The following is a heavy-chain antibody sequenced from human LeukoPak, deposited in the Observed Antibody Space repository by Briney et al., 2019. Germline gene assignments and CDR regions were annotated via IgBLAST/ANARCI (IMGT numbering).Heavy chain of an antibody. CDR2: IYHSGST. V-gene: IGHV4-38-2*01. Sequence: PSETLSLTCAVSGYSISSGYYWGWIRQPPGKGLEWIGSIYHSGSTCYNPSLKSRVAISVDTSKNQFSLKLSSVTAADTAVYYCARAGYSSSWYSLYYYYMDVWGKGTTVTVSS. CDR1: GYSISSGYY. D-gene: IGHD6-13*01. CDR3: ARAGYSSSWYSLYYYYMDV. J-gene: IGHJ6*03.